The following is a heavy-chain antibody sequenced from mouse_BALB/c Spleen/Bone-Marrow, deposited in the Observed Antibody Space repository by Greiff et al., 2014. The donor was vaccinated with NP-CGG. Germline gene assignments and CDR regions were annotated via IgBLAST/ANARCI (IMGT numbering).Heavy chain of an antibody. D-gene: IGHD2-14*01. CDR1: GFNIKDTY. CDR2: IDPANGNT. J-gene: IGHJ4*01. CDR3: AQGYDWAMDY. V-gene: IGHV14-3*02. Sequence: VQLQQSGAELVKPGDSVKLSCTASGFNIKDTYMHWVKQRPEQGLEWIGRIDPANGNTKYDPQFQGKATITADTYSNTAYLQLNILTSEDTAVYYCAQGYDWAMDYWGQGTSVTVSS.